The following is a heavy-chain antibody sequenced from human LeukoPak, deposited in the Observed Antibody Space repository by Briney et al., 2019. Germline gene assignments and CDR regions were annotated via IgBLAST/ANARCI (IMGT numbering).Heavy chain of an antibody. CDR2: IIPIFGTV. D-gene: IGHD4-17*01. J-gene: IGHJ5*02. CDR1: GGTFSSYG. V-gene: IGHV1-69*13. Sequence: ASVNVSCKASGGTFSSYGISWVRQAPGQGLEWMGGIIPIFGTVNYAQKFQGRVTITADESTSTAYMELSSLRSEDTAVYYCARGQARDYGAGNWFDPWGQGTLVTVSS. CDR3: ARGQARDYGAGNWFDP.